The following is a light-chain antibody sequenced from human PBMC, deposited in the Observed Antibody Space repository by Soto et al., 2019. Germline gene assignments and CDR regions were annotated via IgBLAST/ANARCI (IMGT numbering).Light chain of an antibody. CDR3: QQYNNWPPTWT. Sequence: EIVMTQSPSTLSVSPGERSTLSFRASQSVSSNLAWYQQKPGQAPRLLIYGASTRATGIPARFSGSGSGTEFTLTLSSLQSEDFAVYYCQQYNNWPPTWTFGQGTKVESK. CDR1: QSVSSN. CDR2: GAS. J-gene: IGKJ1*01. V-gene: IGKV3-15*01.